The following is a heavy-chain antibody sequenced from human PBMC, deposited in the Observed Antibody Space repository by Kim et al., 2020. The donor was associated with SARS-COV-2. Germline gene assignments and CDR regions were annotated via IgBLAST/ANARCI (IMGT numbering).Heavy chain of an antibody. D-gene: IGHD5-12*01. CDR1: GFTFSSYA. V-gene: IGHV3-23*01. CDR3: AKADGYGWLQLGYYYGMDV. J-gene: IGHJ6*02. CDR2: ISGSGGST. Sequence: GGSLRLSCAASGFTFSSYAMSWVRQAPGKGLEWVSAISGSGGSTYYADSVKGRFTISRDNSKNTLYLQMNSLRAEDTAVYYCAKADGYGWLQLGYYYGMDVWGQGTTVTVSS.